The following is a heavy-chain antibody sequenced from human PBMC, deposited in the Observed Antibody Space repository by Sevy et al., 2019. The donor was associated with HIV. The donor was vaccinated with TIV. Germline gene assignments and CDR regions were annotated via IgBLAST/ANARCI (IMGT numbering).Heavy chain of an antibody. Sequence: SETLSLTCTVSIDSISSYSWSWIRQPPGKGLEWIGHVYNSGTTNYNPSLKSRVTISVDTSKNQISLKLNSVTAADTAVYYCARAKYYSSGTSYYMAVWGKGTTVTVSS. CDR1: IDSISSYS. CDR3: ARAKYYSSGTSYYMAV. CDR2: VYNSGTT. V-gene: IGHV4-59*01. J-gene: IGHJ6*03. D-gene: IGHD3-10*01.